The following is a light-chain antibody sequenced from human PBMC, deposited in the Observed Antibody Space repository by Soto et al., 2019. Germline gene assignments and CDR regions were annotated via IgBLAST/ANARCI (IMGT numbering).Light chain of an antibody. CDR2: DAS. J-gene: IGKJ4*01. V-gene: IGKV3-11*01. Sequence: EIVLTQSPGILSLSPGDGATLSCRASQSVSSYLAWYQQKPGQAPRLLISDASNRATGIPARFSGSGSGTDFTLTISSLEPEDFAVYYCQHRSNWPPTFGGGTKVDIK. CDR3: QHRSNWPPT. CDR1: QSVSSY.